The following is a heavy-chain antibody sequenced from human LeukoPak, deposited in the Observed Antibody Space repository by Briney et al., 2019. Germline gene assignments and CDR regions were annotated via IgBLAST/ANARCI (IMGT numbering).Heavy chain of an antibody. J-gene: IGHJ4*02. CDR3: ARDSGSNRGASRY. CDR2: INHSGST. V-gene: IGHV4-34*01. D-gene: IGHD1-26*01. CDR1: GGSFSGYY. Sequence: SETLSLTCAVYGGSFSGYYWRWIRQPPGKGREWMGEINHSGSTNYNPSLKSRVTISVDTSKSQFSLKLSSVTAADTAVYYCARDSGSNRGASRYWGQGTLVTVSS.